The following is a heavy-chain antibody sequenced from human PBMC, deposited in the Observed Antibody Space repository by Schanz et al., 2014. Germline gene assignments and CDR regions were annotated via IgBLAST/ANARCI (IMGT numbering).Heavy chain of an antibody. D-gene: IGHD3-10*01. Sequence: EVQLLESGGGLVQPGGSLRLSCATSGFSFSSYAINWVRQAPGKGLEWVANIKKDGSEKYYVDSVKGRFTISRDNSKNSLYLQMNSLRAEDTAVYYCARIGGSVFDYWAQGTLVTVSS. V-gene: IGHV3-7*03. CDR3: ARIGGSVFDY. CDR2: IKKDGSEK. J-gene: IGHJ4*02. CDR1: GFSFSSYA.